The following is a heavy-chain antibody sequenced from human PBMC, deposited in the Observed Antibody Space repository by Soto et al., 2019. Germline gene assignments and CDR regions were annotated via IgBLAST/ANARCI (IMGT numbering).Heavy chain of an antibody. Sequence: EVQLVESGGGLVQPGGSLRLSCAASGFTVSSNYMSWVRQAPGKGLEWVSVIYSGGSTYYADSVKARFTISRDNSKNTVXLQMNSLRAEXTGVYYCASGGYSYGGGMFDPWGQGTLVTVSS. V-gene: IGHV3-66*01. CDR1: GFTVSSNY. CDR3: ASGGYSYGGGMFDP. CDR2: IYSGGST. D-gene: IGHD5-18*01. J-gene: IGHJ5*02.